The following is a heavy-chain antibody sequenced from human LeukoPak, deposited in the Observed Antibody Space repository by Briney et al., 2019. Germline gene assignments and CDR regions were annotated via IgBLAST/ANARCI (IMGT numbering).Heavy chain of an antibody. J-gene: IGHJ4*02. CDR2: ISYDGSNK. D-gene: IGHD5-24*01. CDR3: AKDWAGSDKRYYFDY. Sequence: HPGGSLRLSCAASGFTFSSYGMHWVRQAPGKGLEWVAVISYDGSNKYYADSVKGRFTISRDNSQNTLYLQMNSLRAEDTAVYYCAKDWAGSDKRYYFDYWGQGTLVTVSS. CDR1: GFTFSSYG. V-gene: IGHV3-30*18.